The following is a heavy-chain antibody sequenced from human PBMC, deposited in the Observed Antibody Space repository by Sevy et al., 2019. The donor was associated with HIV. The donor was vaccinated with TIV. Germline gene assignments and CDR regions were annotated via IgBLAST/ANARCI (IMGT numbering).Heavy chain of an antibody. CDR3: ARSLGTATLTNIFGS. J-gene: IGHJ4*02. CDR1: GYSFTDYY. D-gene: IGHD4-4*01. Sequence: ASVKVSCKASGYSFTDYYIHWVRQAPGQRLEWMAWIYAYSGTTNFAQKFQGRVTMTRDTSISTAYMELSRLTSDDTATYYCARSLGTATLTNIFGSWGQGTLVTVSS. V-gene: IGHV1-2*02. CDR2: IYAYSGTT.